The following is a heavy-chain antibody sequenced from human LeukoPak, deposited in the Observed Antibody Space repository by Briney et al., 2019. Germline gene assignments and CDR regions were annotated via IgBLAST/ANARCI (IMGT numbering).Heavy chain of an antibody. CDR2: IYYSGST. CDR1: GGSISSYY. CDR3: ARVGSYIPRFDI. D-gene: IGHD3-10*01. J-gene: IGHJ3*02. Sequence: SETLSLTCTVSGGSISSYYWSWIRQPPGKGLEWIGYIYYSGSTNYNPSLKSRVTLSVDTSKNQFSLKLSSVTAADAAVYYCARVGSYIPRFDIWGQGTMVTVSS. V-gene: IGHV4-59*01.